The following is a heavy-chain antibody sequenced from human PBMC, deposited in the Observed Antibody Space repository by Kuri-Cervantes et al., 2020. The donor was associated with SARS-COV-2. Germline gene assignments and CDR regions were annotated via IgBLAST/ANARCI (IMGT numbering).Heavy chain of an antibody. J-gene: IGHJ4*02. D-gene: IGHD3-22*01. V-gene: IGHV3-23*01. CDR1: GFTFSSYA. Sequence: ETLSLTCEASGFTFSSYAMRWVRQVPGKGLEWVSPISGSGGSTYYADSVKGRFTISRDNSKNTLYMQMNSLRAEDTAVYYCAKDWDSRGYYLFDHWGQGTLVTVSS. CDR3: AKDWDSRGYYLFDH. CDR2: ISGSGGST.